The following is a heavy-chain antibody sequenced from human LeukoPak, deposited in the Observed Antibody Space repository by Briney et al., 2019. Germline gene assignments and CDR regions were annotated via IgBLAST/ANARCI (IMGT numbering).Heavy chain of an antibody. V-gene: IGHV4-34*01. D-gene: IGHD6-19*01. CDR2: INHSGST. Sequence: SETLSLTCAVYGGSFRGYYWSWIRQPPGKGLEWIGEINHSGSTNYNPSLKSRVTISVDTSKNQFSLKLSSVTAADTAVYYCARGFSGWYLNSNHYWGQGTLVTVSS. CDR1: GGSFRGYY. J-gene: IGHJ4*02. CDR3: ARGFSGWYLNSNHY.